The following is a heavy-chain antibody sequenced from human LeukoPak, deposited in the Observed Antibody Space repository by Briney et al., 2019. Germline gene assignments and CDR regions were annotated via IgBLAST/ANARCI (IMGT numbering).Heavy chain of an antibody. CDR2: INSRSSTI. CDR1: GFTFDDYA. CDR3: TSHTGTGDAFRPFHI. V-gene: IGHV3-48*03. Sequence: PGRSLRLSCAASGFTFDDYAMHWVRQAPGKGLEWVSFINSRSSTIYYADSVKGRFTISRDNAKNSLYLQMNSLRAEDTAVYYCTSHTGTGDAFRPFHIWGQGTMVTVSS. J-gene: IGHJ3*02. D-gene: IGHD2-21*02.